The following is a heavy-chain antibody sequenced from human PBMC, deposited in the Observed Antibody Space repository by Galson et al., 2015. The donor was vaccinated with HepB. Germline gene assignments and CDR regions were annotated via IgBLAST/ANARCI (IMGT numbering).Heavy chain of an antibody. J-gene: IGHJ4*02. CDR3: AREGGSVTGPYFDY. D-gene: IGHD3-10*01. CDR2: ISYDGSNK. CDR1: GFTFSSYA. V-gene: IGHV3-30-3*01. Sequence: SLRLSCAASGFTFSSYAMHWVRQAPGKGLEWVAVISYDGSNKYYADSVKGRFTISRDDSKNTLYLQMNSLRAEDTAVYYCAREGGSVTGPYFDYWGQGTLVTVSS.